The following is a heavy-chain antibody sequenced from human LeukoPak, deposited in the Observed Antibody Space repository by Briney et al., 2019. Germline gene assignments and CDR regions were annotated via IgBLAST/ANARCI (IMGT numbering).Heavy chain of an antibody. CDR1: GGSISSYY. CDR3: ARASLNPYYYYYYGMDV. J-gene: IGHJ6*02. Sequence: SETLSLTCTVSGGSISSYYWSRIRQPPGKGLEWIGYIYYSGSTNYNPSLKSRVTISVDTSKNQFSLKLSSVTAADTAVYYCARASLNPYYYYYYGMDVWGQGTTVTVSS. V-gene: IGHV4-59*01. CDR2: IYYSGST.